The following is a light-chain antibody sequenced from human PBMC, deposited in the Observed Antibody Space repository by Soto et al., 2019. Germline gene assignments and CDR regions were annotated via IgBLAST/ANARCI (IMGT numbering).Light chain of an antibody. CDR3: QQRSNWPALT. V-gene: IGKV3-11*01. J-gene: IGKJ4*01. CDR2: DIS. CDR1: QSVSYY. Sequence: EVVLTQFPANLSLSPGESATLSCRASQSVSYYLAWYQHKPGQAPRLLIYDISKSATGIPARFSGGGSGTDFTLTISNLEPEDSAVYYCQQRSNWPALTFGGGTKVEI.